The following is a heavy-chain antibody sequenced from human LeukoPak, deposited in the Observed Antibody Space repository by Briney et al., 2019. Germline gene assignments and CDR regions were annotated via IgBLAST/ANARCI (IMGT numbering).Heavy chain of an antibody. D-gene: IGHD6-19*01. CDR2: ISYSGST. CDR1: GGSICSYY. CDR3: ARDPAYSSGWHYFDY. J-gene: IGHJ4*02. Sequence: SETLSLTCTVSGGSICSYYWSWIRQPPGKGLEWIGYISYSGSTNYNPSLKSRVTISVDTSKKQFSLRVSSVTAADTAVYYCARDPAYSSGWHYFDYWGQGTLVTVSS. V-gene: IGHV4-59*01.